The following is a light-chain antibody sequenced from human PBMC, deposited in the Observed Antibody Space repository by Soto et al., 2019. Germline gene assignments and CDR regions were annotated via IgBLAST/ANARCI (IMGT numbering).Light chain of an antibody. V-gene: IGKV3-20*01. CDR3: QQYGRSPWT. J-gene: IGKJ1*01. Sequence: EIVLTQSSATLSLSPGERATLSCRASQSIGTYLAWYQQKPGQAPRLLFYGASSRATGIPDRFSGSGSGTDFILTISRLEPDDFAVYYCQQYGRSPWTFGQGTKVDIK. CDR2: GAS. CDR1: QSIGTY.